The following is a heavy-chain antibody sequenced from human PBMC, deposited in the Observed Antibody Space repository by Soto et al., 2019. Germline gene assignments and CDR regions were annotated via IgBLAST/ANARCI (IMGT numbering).Heavy chain of an antibody. Sequence: EVQLLESGGGLVQPGGSLRLSCAASGFTFNSYAMNWVRQAPGKGLEWVSSISGSGGSTYYADSVKGRFTISRDNSKNTLYLQMNSLRADDTAVYYCAKGALGSSSWYDFDYWGQGTLVTVSS. CDR3: AKGALGSSSWYDFDY. J-gene: IGHJ4*02. V-gene: IGHV3-23*01. CDR2: ISGSGGST. CDR1: GFTFNSYA. D-gene: IGHD6-13*01.